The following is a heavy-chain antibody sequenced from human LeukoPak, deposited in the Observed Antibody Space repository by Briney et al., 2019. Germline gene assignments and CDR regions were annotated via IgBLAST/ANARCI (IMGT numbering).Heavy chain of an antibody. V-gene: IGHV4-30-4*01. CDR1: GGSISSGDYY. J-gene: IGHJ6*02. D-gene: IGHD2-21*02. CDR3: ARHIVVVTATRMLSYYYYGMDV. CDR2: IYYSGST. Sequence: SQTLSLTCTVSGGSISSGDYYWRWIRQPPGKGLEWIGYIYYSGSTYYNPSLKSRVTISVDTSKNQFSLKLSSVTAADTAVYYCARHIVVVTATRMLSYYYYGMDVWGQGTTVTVSS.